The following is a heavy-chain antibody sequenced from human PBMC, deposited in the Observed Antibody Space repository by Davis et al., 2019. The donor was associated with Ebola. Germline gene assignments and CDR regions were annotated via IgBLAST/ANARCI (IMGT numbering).Heavy chain of an antibody. CDR1: GGSISSGGYY. CDR3: ARSGNPRYYYYMDV. D-gene: IGHD3-10*01. J-gene: IGHJ6*03. Sequence: PSETLSLTCTVSGGSISSGGYYWSWIRQHPGKGLEWIGYIYYSGSTNYNPSLKSRVTISVDTSKNQFSLKLSSVTAADTAVYYCARSGNPRYYYYMDVWGKGTTVTVSS. CDR2: IYYSGST. V-gene: IGHV4-61*08.